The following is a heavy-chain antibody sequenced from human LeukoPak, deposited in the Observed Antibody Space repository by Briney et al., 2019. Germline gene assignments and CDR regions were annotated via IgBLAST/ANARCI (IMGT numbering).Heavy chain of an antibody. J-gene: IGHJ4*02. CDR3: ARDQGAITMIVVAEGYYFDY. Sequence: GGSLRLSCAASGFTFSSYAMSWVRQAPGKGLEWVSSISSSSSYIYYADSVKGRFTISRDNAKNSLYLQMNSLRAEDTAVYYCARDQGAITMIVVAEGYYFDYWGQGTLVTVSS. V-gene: IGHV3-21*01. D-gene: IGHD3-22*01. CDR2: ISSSSSYI. CDR1: GFTFSSYA.